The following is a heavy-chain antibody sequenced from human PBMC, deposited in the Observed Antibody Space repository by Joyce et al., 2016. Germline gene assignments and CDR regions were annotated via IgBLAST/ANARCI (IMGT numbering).Heavy chain of an antibody. CDR3: ARDGGMVRGVLML. V-gene: IGHV4-31*03. CDR2: IYHTGST. D-gene: IGHD3-10*01. J-gene: IGHJ4*02. CDR1: GGSISSGGYY. Sequence: QEQLQESGPGLVKPSQTLSLTCSVSGGSISSGGYYWTWIRQFPGKGLECLGYIYHTGSTLYNPSLKSRLSMSVDTSMNQFSLRLTSGTAADTAVYYCARDGGMVRGVLMLWGQGTLVTVSS.